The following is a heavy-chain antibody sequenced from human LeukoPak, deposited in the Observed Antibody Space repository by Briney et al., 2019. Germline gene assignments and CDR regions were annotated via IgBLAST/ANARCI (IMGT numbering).Heavy chain of an antibody. CDR3: AREGRITIFGVVRRNWFDP. CDR2: ISSSSSTI. V-gene: IGHV3-48*01. CDR1: GFTFSSYS. Sequence: GGSLTLSCAASGFTFSSYSMNWVRQAPGKGLEWVSYISSSSSTIYYADSVKGRFTISRDNAQNSLYLQMNSVRAEDTAVYCCAREGRITIFGVVRRNWFDPWGQGTLVTVSS. J-gene: IGHJ5*02. D-gene: IGHD3-3*01.